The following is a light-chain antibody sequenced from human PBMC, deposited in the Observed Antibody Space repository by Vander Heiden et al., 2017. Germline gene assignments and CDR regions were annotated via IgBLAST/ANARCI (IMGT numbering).Light chain of an antibody. V-gene: IGKV1-33*01. CDR3: QQYVNLLS. J-gene: IGKJ4*01. CDR2: DAS. CDR1: QDISNH. Sequence: EIQMIKPSSSLSASVGDRVTITCQASQDISNHLNWYQQKPGKAPNLLIYDASNLKTGVPSRFSGSGSGTDFTLTISSLQPEDIATYYCQQYVNLLSFGGGTKVEIK.